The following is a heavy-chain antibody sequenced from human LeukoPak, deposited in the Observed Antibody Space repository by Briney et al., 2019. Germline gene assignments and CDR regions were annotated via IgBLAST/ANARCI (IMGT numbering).Heavy chain of an antibody. D-gene: IGHD3-22*01. V-gene: IGHV3-23*01. J-gene: IGHJ6*02. CDR3: AKDSRESSGHFPYYYYYHYGLDV. CDR2: ISGGGDDT. Sequence: GGSLRLSCAVSGFIFSSSAMSWVRQAPGKGLEWVSAISGGGDDTSYADSARGRFTVSRDNSKNTLYLQMNSLRAEDTAVYYCAKDSRESSGHFPYYYYYHYGLDVWGQGTTVTVSS. CDR1: GFIFSSSA.